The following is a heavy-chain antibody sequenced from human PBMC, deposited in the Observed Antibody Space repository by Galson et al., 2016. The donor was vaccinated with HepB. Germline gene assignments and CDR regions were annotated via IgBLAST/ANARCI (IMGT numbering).Heavy chain of an antibody. D-gene: IGHD2-8*01. CDR2: IKQDGSEK. CDR3: ARAYCTNGVCPLLAFDY. Sequence: SLRLSCAASGFTFSSYWMNWVRQAPGKGLEWVANIKQDGSEKYYVDSVEGRFTISRDNAKNSLYLQMNSLRAEDTAVYYCARAYCTNGVCPLLAFDYWGQGSLVTVSS. V-gene: IGHV3-7*03. J-gene: IGHJ4*02. CDR1: GFTFSSYW.